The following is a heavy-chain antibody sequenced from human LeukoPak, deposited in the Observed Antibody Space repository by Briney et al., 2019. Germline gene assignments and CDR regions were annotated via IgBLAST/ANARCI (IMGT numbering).Heavy chain of an antibody. D-gene: IGHD3-9*01. CDR2: INHSGST. CDR1: VGSFSGYY. CDR3: ARGLGLRYFDWLPPFDY. J-gene: IGHJ4*02. V-gene: IGHV4-34*01. Sequence: PSETLSLTCAVYVGSFSGYYWSWIRQPPGKGLEWIGEINHSGSTNYNPSLKSRVTISVDTSKNQFSLKLSSVTAADTAVYYCARGLGLRYFDWLPPFDYWGQGTLVTVSS.